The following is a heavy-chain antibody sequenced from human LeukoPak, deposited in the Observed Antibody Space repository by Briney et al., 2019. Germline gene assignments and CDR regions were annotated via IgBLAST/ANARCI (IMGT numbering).Heavy chain of an antibody. Sequence: GGSLRLSCAASGFTVSSNYMSWVHQAPGKGLEWVSVIYSGGSTYYADSVKGRFTISRDNSENTLYLQMNSLRAEDTAVYYCAKDTGFTMIVVVGAFDIWGQGTMVTVSS. CDR2: IYSGGST. CDR3: AKDTGFTMIVVVGAFDI. V-gene: IGHV3-66*01. J-gene: IGHJ3*02. CDR1: GFTVSSNY. D-gene: IGHD3-22*01.